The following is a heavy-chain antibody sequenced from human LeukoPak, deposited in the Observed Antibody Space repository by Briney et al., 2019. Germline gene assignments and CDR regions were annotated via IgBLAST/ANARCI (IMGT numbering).Heavy chain of an antibody. J-gene: IGHJ3*02. V-gene: IGHV3-48*04. Sequence: TGGSLRLSCAASGFTFSSYSMNWVRQAPGKGLEWVSYISSSSTIYYADSVKGRFTISRDNAKNSLYLQMNSLRAEDTAVYYCARDLFRGSGSYDDAFDIWGQGTMVTVSS. CDR1: GFTFSSYS. CDR2: ISSSSTI. D-gene: IGHD1-26*01. CDR3: ARDLFRGSGSYDDAFDI.